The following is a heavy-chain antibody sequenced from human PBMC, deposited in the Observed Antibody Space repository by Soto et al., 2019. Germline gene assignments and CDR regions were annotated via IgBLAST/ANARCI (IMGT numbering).Heavy chain of an antibody. CDR3: AYDGHYRIDY. J-gene: IGHJ4*02. CDR2: IYRDGRT. Sequence: PSETMSLTCALSGGSISDNRWWSWVRQPPGKGLEWIGEIYRDGRTNYNPSLKSRVTISLDKSKNQFSLTLNSVTAADTAVYYCAYDGHYRIDYLCQGTLVTVSS. D-gene: IGHD4-4*01. CDR1: GGSISDNRW. V-gene: IGHV4-4*02.